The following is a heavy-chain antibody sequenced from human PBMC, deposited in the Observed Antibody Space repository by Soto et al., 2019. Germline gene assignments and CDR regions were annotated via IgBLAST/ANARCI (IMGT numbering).Heavy chain of an antibody. J-gene: IGHJ4*02. CDR3: ARGGGPYVWSNEF. CDR2: IIPVFGTT. V-gene: IGHV1-69*13. CDR1: GGLFSSFA. Sequence: SVKVSCKDSGGLFSSFAISWVRQAPGQGLEWLGGIIPVFGTTNYAEKFQARVTITADESTNTAYMELSSLTSGDTAMYYCARGGGPYVWSNEFWGQGTLVTVSS. D-gene: IGHD2-21*01.